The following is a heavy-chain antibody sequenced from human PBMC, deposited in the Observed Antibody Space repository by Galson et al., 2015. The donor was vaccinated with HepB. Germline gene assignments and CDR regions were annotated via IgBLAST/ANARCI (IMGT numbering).Heavy chain of an antibody. CDR1: GFTFSSYA. CDR3: AKARMATYVLYDY. CDR2: ISGSGGST. V-gene: IGHV3-23*01. Sequence: SLRLSCAASGFTFSSYAMSWVRQAPGKGLEWVSAISGSGGSTYYADSVKGRFTISRDNSKNTLYLQMNSLRAEDTAVYYCAKARMATYVLYDYWGQGTLVTVSS. J-gene: IGHJ4*02. D-gene: IGHD5-12*01.